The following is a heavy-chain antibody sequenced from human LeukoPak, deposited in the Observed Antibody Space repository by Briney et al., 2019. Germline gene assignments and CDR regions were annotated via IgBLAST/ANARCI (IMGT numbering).Heavy chain of an antibody. Sequence: GGSLRLSCAASGFTFSSYWMSWVRQAPGKGLEWVANIKQDGSEKYYVDSVKGRFTISRDNAKNSLYLQMNSLRAEDTAVYYCARGPGSGSYLVPYYYYMDVWGKGTTVTVSS. V-gene: IGHV3-7*01. CDR3: ARGPGSGSYLVPYYYYMDV. CDR2: IKQDGSEK. J-gene: IGHJ6*03. CDR1: GFTFSSYW. D-gene: IGHD1-26*01.